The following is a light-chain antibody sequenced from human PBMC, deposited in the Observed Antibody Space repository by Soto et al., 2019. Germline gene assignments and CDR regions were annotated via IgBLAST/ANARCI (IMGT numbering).Light chain of an antibody. CDR3: QQYGSSPRT. V-gene: IGKV3-20*01. J-gene: IGKJ1*01. Sequence: EIVLTQSPATLSLSPGERATLSCRASQYVSSFLAWYQQKAGQAPRLLIYDASRGATGIADRFTGSGSGTDFTLTISRLEPEDFAVYYCQQYGSSPRTFGQGTKVDIK. CDR1: QYVSSF. CDR2: DAS.